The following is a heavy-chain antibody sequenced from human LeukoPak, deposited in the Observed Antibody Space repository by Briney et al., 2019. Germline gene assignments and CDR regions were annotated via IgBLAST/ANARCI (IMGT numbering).Heavy chain of an antibody. CDR2: ISSSSSHI. CDR3: AREDGGADY. Sequence: GGSLRLSRAASGFTFSSYSMNWVRQAPGKGLEWVSSISSSSSHIYYADSVKGRFTISRDNAKNSLYLQMNSLRAEDTAVYYCAREDGGADYRGHGTLVTVSS. D-gene: IGHD4-23*01. J-gene: IGHJ4*01. V-gene: IGHV3-21*01. CDR1: GFTFSSYS.